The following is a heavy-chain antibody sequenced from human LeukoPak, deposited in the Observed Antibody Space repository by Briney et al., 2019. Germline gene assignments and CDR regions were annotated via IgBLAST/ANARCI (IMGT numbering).Heavy chain of an antibody. D-gene: IGHD3-9*01. CDR1: GFTFSSYA. CDR2: ISGSGGST. J-gene: IGHJ6*02. Sequence: GGSLRLSCAASGFTFSSYAMSWVRQAPGKGLEWVSAISGSGGSTYYADSVKGRFTISRDNSKNTLYLQMNSLRAEDTAVYYCAKDGPRYYDILTSYYWDYGMDVWGQGTTVTVSS. V-gene: IGHV3-23*01. CDR3: AKDGPRYYDILTSYYWDYGMDV.